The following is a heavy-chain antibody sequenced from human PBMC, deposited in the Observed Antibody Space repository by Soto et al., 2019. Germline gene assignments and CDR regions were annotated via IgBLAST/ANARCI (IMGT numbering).Heavy chain of an antibody. CDR3: ARDLSLAAGMIIYFDY. D-gene: IGHD6-13*01. V-gene: IGHV3-7*04. CDR1: GFTFSSYW. CDR2: IKQDGSEK. J-gene: IGHJ4*02. Sequence: EVQLVESGGGLVQPGGSLRLSCAASGFTFSSYWMSWVRQAPGKGLEWVANIKQDGSEKYYVDSVKGRFTISRDNAKNSLYLQMNSLRAEDTAVYYCARDLSLAAGMIIYFDYWGQGTLVTVSS.